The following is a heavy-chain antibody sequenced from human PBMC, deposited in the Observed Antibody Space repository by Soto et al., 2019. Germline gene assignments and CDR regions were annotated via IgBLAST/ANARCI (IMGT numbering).Heavy chain of an antibody. CDR3: ARGGYSYGALYYFDF. CDR1: GGSINSYY. Sequence: QVQLQESGPGLVQPSETLSLTCSVSGGSINSYYWSWIRQPPGRGLEWIGDIFYSGSTNYNPSLKSRGTISVDASKNLLSLKLGSVTAADTAVYYCARGGYSYGALYYFDFWGQGTLVTVSS. CDR2: IFYSGST. J-gene: IGHJ4*02. D-gene: IGHD5-18*01. V-gene: IGHV4-59*01.